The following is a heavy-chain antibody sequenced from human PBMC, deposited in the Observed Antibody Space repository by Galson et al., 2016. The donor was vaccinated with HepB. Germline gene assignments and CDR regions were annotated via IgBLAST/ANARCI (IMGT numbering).Heavy chain of an antibody. CDR3: ARAQTPPPTLSAPRYAKDV. CDR1: GYTFTSNT. D-gene: IGHD2-8*01. CDR2: IDTGNGNT. Sequence: SVKVSCKASGYTFTSNTIHWVRQAPGQRLEWMAWIDTGNGNTKYSQKFQGRVTVTRDTSARTAYMELSSLRTEDTAVFYCARAQTPPPTLSAPRYAKDVWGQGTTVTVSS. J-gene: IGHJ6*02. V-gene: IGHV1-3*04.